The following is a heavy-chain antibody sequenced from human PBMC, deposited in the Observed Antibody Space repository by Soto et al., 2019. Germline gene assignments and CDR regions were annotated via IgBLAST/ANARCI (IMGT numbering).Heavy chain of an antibody. CDR3: ARDGRFFGASY. CDR2: IYYSGST. CDR1: GGSVSSSSYY. D-gene: IGHD3-3*01. J-gene: IGHJ4*02. Sequence: SETLSLTCTVSGGSVSSSSYYWSWIRQPPGKGLEWIGYIYYSGSTNYNPSLKSRVTISVDTSKNQFSLKLSSVTAADTAVYYCARDGRFFGASYWGQGTQVTVSS. V-gene: IGHV4-61*01.